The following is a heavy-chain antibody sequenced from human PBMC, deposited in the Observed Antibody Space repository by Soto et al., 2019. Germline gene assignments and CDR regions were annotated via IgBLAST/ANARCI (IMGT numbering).Heavy chain of an antibody. Sequence: QLQLQESGSGLVKPSQTLSLTCAVSGGSISSGGYSWSWIRQPPGKGLGWMGDIYYSGSPYYNPSLKSRVXXSXDXHQNQFSLKLSSVTAADTAVYYCARGLTTVTTSFDYWGQGTLVTVSS. D-gene: IGHD4-17*01. J-gene: IGHJ4*02. CDR3: ARGLTTVTTSFDY. CDR1: GGSISSGGYS. V-gene: IGHV4-30-2*01. CDR2: IYYSGSP.